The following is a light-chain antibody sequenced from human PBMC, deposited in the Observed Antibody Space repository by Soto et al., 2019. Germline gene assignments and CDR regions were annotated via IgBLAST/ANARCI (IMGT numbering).Light chain of an antibody. J-gene: IGKJ4*01. CDR1: QSLLHSNGYKY. CDR3: MQSLQGLS. V-gene: IGKV2-28*01. Sequence: DIVMTQSPLSLPVTPGEPASISCRSSQSLLHSNGYKYLDWYLQKPGQSPQLLIYLVSNRAAGVPDRFSGSGSGIDFTLKISRVEAEDVGVYYCMQSLQGLSFGGGT. CDR2: LVS.